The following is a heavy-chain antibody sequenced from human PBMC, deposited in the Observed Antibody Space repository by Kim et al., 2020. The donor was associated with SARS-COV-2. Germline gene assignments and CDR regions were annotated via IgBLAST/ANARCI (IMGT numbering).Heavy chain of an antibody. V-gene: IGHV4-39*07. Sequence: SETLSLTCTVSGGSISSSSYYWGWIRQPPGKGLEWIGSIYYSGSTYYNPSLKSRVTISVDTSKNQFSLKLSSVTAADTAVYYCARDGGSSGEWGQGTLVTVSS. J-gene: IGHJ4*02. CDR3: ARDGGSSGE. CDR2: IYYSGST. CDR1: GGSISSSSYY. D-gene: IGHD3-22*01.